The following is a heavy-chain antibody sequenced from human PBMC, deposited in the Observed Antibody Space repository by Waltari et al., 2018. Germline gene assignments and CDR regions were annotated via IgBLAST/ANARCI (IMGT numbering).Heavy chain of an antibody. CDR1: GYTFNRYG. V-gene: IGHV1-18*01. CDR3: ARGSSGYTEADFDY. J-gene: IGHJ4*02. Sequence: QVQLVQSGAEVKKPGASVKVSCKASGYTFNRYGINWVRQAPGQGLEWMACISAYNGNTNHAQNLQGRVTVTTDTSTSTAYMELRSLRSDDTAVYYCARGSSGYTEADFDYWGQGTLVTVSS. CDR2: ISAYNGNT. D-gene: IGHD3-22*01.